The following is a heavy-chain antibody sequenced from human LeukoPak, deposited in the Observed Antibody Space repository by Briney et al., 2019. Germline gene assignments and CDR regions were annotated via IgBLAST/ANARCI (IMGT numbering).Heavy chain of an antibody. D-gene: IGHD3-10*01. CDR2: MYYSGST. Sequence: PSETLSLTCTVSAGSLSSSSYYWGWIRQPPGKGLEWFASMYYSGSTYYNPSLKSRVSISVDTSKNQFSLKLSSVTAADTAVYYCARGLLWFGESGPRFDYWGQGTLVTVSS. J-gene: IGHJ4*02. CDR3: ARGLLWFGESGPRFDY. V-gene: IGHV4-39*07. CDR1: AGSLSSSSYY.